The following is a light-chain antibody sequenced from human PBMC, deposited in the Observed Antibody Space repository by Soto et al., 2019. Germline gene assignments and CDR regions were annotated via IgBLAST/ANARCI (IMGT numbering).Light chain of an antibody. CDR2: GAS. CDR1: QSVSSSY. CDR3: QQYGSSPYT. Sequence: EIVLTQSTGTLSLSPGERATLSCRASQSVSSSYLAWYQQKPGQPPRLLIYGASSRAIGIPDRFSGSGSGTDFTLTISRLEPEDFAVYYCQQYGSSPYTFGQGTKLEIK. J-gene: IGKJ2*01. V-gene: IGKV3-20*01.